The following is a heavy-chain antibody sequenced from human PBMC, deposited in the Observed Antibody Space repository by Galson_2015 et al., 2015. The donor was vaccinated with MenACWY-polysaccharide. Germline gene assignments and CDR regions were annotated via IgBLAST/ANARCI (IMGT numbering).Heavy chain of an antibody. J-gene: IGHJ6*02. D-gene: IGHD2-2*01. Sequence: CAISGDSVSSNSASWNWIRQSPSGGLEWLGRTYYRSKWYYDYALSVKSRITLNPDTSKNQVSLQLNSMTPEDTAVYYCARAPDFFTRGFDVWGQGTTVAVSS. CDR3: ARAPDFFTRGFDV. CDR2: TYYRSKWYY. CDR1: GDSVSSNSAS. V-gene: IGHV6-1*01.